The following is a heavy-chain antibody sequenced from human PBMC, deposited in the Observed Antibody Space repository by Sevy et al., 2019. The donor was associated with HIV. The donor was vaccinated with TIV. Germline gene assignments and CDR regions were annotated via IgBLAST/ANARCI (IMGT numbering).Heavy chain of an antibody. V-gene: IGHV3-48*03. CDR3: ARSGGAYDTGFDP. J-gene: IGHJ5*02. D-gene: IGHD3-22*01. CDR2: ITSGGNNS. CDR1: GFTFSSYE. Sequence: GGSLRLSCAASGFTFSSYEMNWVRQAPGKGLEWVSYITSGGNNSYYGDSVKGRFTISRDNAKNSLYLQMNSLRVEDTAIYYCARSGGAYDTGFDPWGQGALVTVSS.